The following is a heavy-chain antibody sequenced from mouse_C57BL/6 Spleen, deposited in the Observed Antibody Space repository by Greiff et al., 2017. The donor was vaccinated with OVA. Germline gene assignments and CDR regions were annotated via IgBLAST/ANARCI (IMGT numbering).Heavy chain of an antibody. V-gene: IGHV1-50*01. J-gene: IGHJ4*01. CDR1: GYTFTSYW. CDR2: IDPSDSYT. D-gene: IGHD2-3*01. CDR3: ARLGDGLFYAMDY. Sequence: VQLQQPGAELVKPGASVKLSCKASGYTFTSYWMQWVKQRPGQGLEWIGEIDPSDSYTNYNQKFKGKATLTVDTSSSTAYMQLSSLTSEDSAVYYCARLGDGLFYAMDYWGQGTSVTVSS.